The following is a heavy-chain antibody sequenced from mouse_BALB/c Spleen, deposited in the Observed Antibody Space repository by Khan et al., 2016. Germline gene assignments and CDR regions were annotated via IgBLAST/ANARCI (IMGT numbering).Heavy chain of an antibody. Sequence: QVQLKQSGPSLVQPSQSLSISCTVSGFSITSYGVHWVRQSPGKGLEWLGVIWRGGYTDYNTPFMSRLSITRDNSKSQVFFKMNSLQADDTAIYYCAKEGGNWYFDVWGAGTTVTVSS. CDR1: GFSITSYG. V-gene: IGHV2-5-1*01. CDR2: IWRGGYT. J-gene: IGHJ1*01. CDR3: AKEGGNWYFDV.